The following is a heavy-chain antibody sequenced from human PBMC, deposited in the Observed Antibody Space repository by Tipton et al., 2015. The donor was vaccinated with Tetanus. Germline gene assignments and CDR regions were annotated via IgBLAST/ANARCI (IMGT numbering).Heavy chain of an antibody. Sequence: TLSLTCTVSGGSIGSSGYYWSWIRQHPGKGLEWIGGVSYTGSTYYNPSLESRVTISVDTSKNQFSLKLSSVTAADTAVDYCAGDNSCGSGGSGFGSPGVFDSGGQGIM. J-gene: IGHJ3*02. D-gene: IGHD2-15*01. V-gene: IGHV4-31*10. CDR1: GGSIGSSGYY. CDR3: AGDNSCGSGGSGFGSPGVFDS. CDR2: VSYTGST.